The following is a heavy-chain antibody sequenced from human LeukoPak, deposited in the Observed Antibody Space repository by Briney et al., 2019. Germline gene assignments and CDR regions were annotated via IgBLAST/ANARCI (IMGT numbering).Heavy chain of an antibody. CDR3: VSFYETY. CDR1: GNYG. D-gene: IGHD2/OR15-2a*01. V-gene: IGHV3-74*01. J-gene: IGHJ4*02. CDR2: INSDGSWT. Sequence: GGSLRLSCAASGNYGMHWVRQVPGKGLVWVSHINSDGSWTSYADSVEGRFTISKDNAKNTVYLQMNSLRAEDTAVYYCVSFYETYWGRGTLVTVSS.